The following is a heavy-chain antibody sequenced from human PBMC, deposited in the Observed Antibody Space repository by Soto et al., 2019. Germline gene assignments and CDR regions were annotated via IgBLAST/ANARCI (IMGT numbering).Heavy chain of an antibody. V-gene: IGHV3-33*01. D-gene: IGHD4-17*01. J-gene: IGHJ4*02. CDR3: ARDPRKASVTTSVDY. Sequence: QVQLVGSGGGVVQPGTSLRLSCEASGFPFSDHAMHWVRQAPGKGLEWVAVIWYDGSNEYYGDSVKGRFTISRDNSKNTLYLQMNSLRAEDTAVYYCARDPRKASVTTSVDYWGQGTLVTVSS. CDR1: GFPFSDHA. CDR2: IWYDGSNE.